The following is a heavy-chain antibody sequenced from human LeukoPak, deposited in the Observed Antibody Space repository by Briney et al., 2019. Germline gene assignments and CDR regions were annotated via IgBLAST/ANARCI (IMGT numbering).Heavy chain of an antibody. D-gene: IGHD3-10*01. CDR3: ARLRMVRGVKGSPYYFDY. Sequence: SETLSLTCTVSGGSISSYYWSWIRQPPGKGLGWIGYIYYSGSTNYNPSLKSRVTISVDTSKNQFSLKLSSVTAADTAVYYCARLRMVRGVKGSPYYFDYWGQGTLVTVSS. V-gene: IGHV4-59*08. CDR1: GGSISSYY. CDR2: IYYSGST. J-gene: IGHJ4*02.